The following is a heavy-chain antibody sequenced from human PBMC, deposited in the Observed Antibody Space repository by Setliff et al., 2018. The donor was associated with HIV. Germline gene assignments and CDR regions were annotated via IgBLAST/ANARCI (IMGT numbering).Heavy chain of an antibody. CDR3: ARSVRGSFDY. Sequence: SETLSLTCAVSGYSISSGYYWGWIRQPPGKGLEWVGSIYHSGTTYYNPSLKSRVTISVDTSKNQFSLKLSSVTAADTAVYYCARSVRGSFDYWGWGTLVTVSS. D-gene: IGHD2-2*01. CDR2: IYHSGTT. CDR1: GYSISSGYY. J-gene: IGHJ4*02. V-gene: IGHV4-38-2*01.